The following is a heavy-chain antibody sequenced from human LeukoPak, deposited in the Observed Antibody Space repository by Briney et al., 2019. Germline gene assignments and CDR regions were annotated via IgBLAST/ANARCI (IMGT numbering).Heavy chain of an antibody. J-gene: IGHJ6*04. CDR1: GGTFSSYA. D-gene: IGHD3-9*01. CDR3: ARRPYYDILTGPNSHYYGMDV. CDR2: IIPIFGTA. Sequence: GASVRVSCKASGGTFSSYAISWVRQAPGQGLEWMGGIIPIFGTANYAQKFQGRVTITADESTSTDYIELSSLICEDTAVYYCARRPYYDILTGPNSHYYGMDVWGKGTTVTVSS. V-gene: IGHV1-69*13.